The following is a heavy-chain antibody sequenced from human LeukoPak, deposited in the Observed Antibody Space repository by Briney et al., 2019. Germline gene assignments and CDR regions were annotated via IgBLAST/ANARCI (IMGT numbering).Heavy chain of an antibody. D-gene: IGHD3-22*01. J-gene: IGHJ4*02. CDR3: ARSYYDSSGSSYFDY. CDR2: IYHSGST. V-gene: IGHV4-38-2*02. CDR1: GYSISSGYY. Sequence: SETLSLTCTVSGYSISSGYYWGWIRQPPGKGLEWIGTIYHSGSTYYNPSLKSRVTISVDTSKNQFSLKLSSVTAADTAVYYCARSYYDSSGSSYFDYWGQGTLVTVSS.